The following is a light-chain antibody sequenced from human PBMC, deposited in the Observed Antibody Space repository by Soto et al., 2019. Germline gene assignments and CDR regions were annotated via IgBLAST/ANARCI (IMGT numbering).Light chain of an antibody. Sequence: EIVLTQSPDTLSLSPGERATLSCRTSQSVSSYLAWYQHKXXQAPRLLIYGASWRATGIPDRFSXXGSGXXFTLTISRLGPEDFAVYYCHQYAGPPATFGQGTKLEIK. V-gene: IGKV3-20*01. J-gene: IGKJ2*01. CDR2: GAS. CDR3: HQYAGPPAT. CDR1: QSVSSY.